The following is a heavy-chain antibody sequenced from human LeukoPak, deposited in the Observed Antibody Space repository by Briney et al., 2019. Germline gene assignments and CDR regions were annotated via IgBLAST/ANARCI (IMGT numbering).Heavy chain of an antibody. J-gene: IGHJ6*03. Sequence: SETLSLTCAVYGGSFSGYYWSWIRQPPGKGLEWIGEINHSGSTNYNPSLKSRVTISVDTSKNQFSLKLSSVTAADTAVYYCARGVSPRPHPGARYYYYYMDVWGKGTTVTVSS. V-gene: IGHV4-34*01. CDR2: INHSGST. CDR3: ARGVSPRPHPGARYYYYYMDV. CDR1: GGSFSGYY. D-gene: IGHD6-6*01.